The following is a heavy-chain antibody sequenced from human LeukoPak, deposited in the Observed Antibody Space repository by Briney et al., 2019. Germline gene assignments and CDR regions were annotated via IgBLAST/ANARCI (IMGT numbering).Heavy chain of an antibody. Sequence: GGSLRLSCAASGFTFSTYWMAWVRQAPGKGLEWVANIKGDESAKHQADSVKGRFTISRDNAQNSVYLQMSSLRGEDTAVYYCARDVGGSLDYWGQGTLVTVAS. CDR1: GFTFSTYW. CDR3: ARDVGGSLDY. CDR2: IKGDESAK. V-gene: IGHV3-7*01. J-gene: IGHJ4*02. D-gene: IGHD1-26*01.